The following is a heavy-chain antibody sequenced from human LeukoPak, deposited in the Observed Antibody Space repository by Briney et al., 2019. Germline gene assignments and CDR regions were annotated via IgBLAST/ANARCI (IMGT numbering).Heavy chain of an antibody. V-gene: IGHV4-34*01. D-gene: IGHD2-2*01. CDR1: GGSFSTYY. J-gene: IGHJ6*03. Sequence: SETLSPTCAVYGGSFSTYYWSWIRQPPGKGLEWIGEINHSGSTNYNPSLKSRVTISVDTSKNQFSLKLSSVTAADTAVYYCARKRCSSTSCYGYYYYYMDVWGKGTTVTVSS. CDR2: INHSGST. CDR3: ARKRCSSTSCYGYYYYYMDV.